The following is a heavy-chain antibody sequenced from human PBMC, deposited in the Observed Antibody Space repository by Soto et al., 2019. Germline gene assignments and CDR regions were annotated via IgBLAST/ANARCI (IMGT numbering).Heavy chain of an antibody. Sequence: GGSLRLSCAASGFTFSSYAMHWVRQAPGKGLEWVAVISYDGSNKYYADSVKGRFTISRDNSKNTLYLQMNSLRAGDTAVYYCAGARGVSCHWSGSYVCRSSPPDYWGEGTLVTVS. D-gene: IGHD2-15*01. CDR2: ISYDGSNK. CDR1: GFTFSSYA. V-gene: IGHV3-30-3*01. CDR3: AGARGVSCHWSGSYVCRSSPPDY. J-gene: IGHJ4*02.